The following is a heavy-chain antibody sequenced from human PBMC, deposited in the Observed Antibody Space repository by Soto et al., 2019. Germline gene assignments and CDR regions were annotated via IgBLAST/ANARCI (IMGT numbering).Heavy chain of an antibody. J-gene: IGHJ6*03. CDR1: GYSFTSYW. Sequence: PGESLKISCKGSGYSFTSYWIGWVRQMPGKGLEWMGIIYPGDSDTRYSPSFQGQVTISADKSISTAYLQWSSLKASDTAMYYCARRFSLNQGHYGDYYYYMDVWGKGTTVTVSS. CDR3: ARRFSLNQGHYGDYYYYMDV. D-gene: IGHD4-17*01. V-gene: IGHV5-51*01. CDR2: IYPGDSDT.